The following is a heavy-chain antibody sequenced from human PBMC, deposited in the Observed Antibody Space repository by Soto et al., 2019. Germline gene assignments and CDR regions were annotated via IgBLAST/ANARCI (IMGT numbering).Heavy chain of an antibody. V-gene: IGHV5-51*01. CDR2: IYPGDSDT. CDR3: ARRVDILTGYANWFDP. J-gene: IGHJ5*02. CDR1: GYTFPSYW. Sequence: GESLKISCKGSGYTFPSYWIGCVRQMPGKGLEWMGIIYPGDSDTRYSPSFQGQVTISADKSISTAYLQWSSLKASDTAMYYCARRVDILTGYANWFDPWGQGTLVTVSS. D-gene: IGHD3-9*01.